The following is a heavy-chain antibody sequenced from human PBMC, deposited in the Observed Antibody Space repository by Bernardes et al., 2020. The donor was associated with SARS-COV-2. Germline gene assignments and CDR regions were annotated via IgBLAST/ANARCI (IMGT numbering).Heavy chain of an antibody. CDR1: GFTFSSYW. V-gene: IGHV3-74*01. J-gene: IGHJ6*02. CDR3: ARKSGHDYGMDV. Sequence: RGSLRLSCEASGFTFSSYWMHWVRHVPGKGLVWVSRINGGGSETIYADSVKGRFTISRDNAKNTLYVQMNSLRAEDTAVYYCARKSGHDYGMDVWGQGTTVTVSS. CDR2: INGGGSET. D-gene: IGHD3-10*01.